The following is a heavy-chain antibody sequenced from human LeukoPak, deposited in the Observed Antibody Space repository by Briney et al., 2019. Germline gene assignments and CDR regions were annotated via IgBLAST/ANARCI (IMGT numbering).Heavy chain of an antibody. V-gene: IGHV3-33*01. CDR1: GFTFSSYG. J-gene: IGHJ4*02. CDR3: ARDHTSYGKQWLVRELDY. D-gene: IGHD6-19*01. Sequence: PGGSLRLSCAASGFTFSSYGMHWVRQAPGKGLEWVAVIWYDGSNKYYADSVKGRFTISRDNSKNTLYLQMNSLRAEDTAVYYCARDHTSYGKQWLVRELDYWGQGTLVTVSS. CDR2: IWYDGSNK.